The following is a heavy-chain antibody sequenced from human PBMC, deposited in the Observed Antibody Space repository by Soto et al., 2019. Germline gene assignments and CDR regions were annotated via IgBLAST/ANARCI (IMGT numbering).Heavy chain of an antibody. CDR3: ARVRRTASHSSDQYYYGMDV. Sequence: QVQLVQSGPEVKKPGASVKVSCRASGYTFDSHGISWVRQAPGQGLEWMGWISVYNGKTNYAQNFQGRVTITAHPSTSTAYMELRSLRSDDTAIFCCARVRRTASHSSDQYYYGMDVWGQGNTVTVSS. D-gene: IGHD5-18*01. V-gene: IGHV1-18*01. J-gene: IGHJ6*02. CDR2: ISVYNGKT. CDR1: GYTFDSHG.